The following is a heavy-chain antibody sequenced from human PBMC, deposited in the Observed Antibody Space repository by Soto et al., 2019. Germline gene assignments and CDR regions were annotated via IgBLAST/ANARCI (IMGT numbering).Heavy chain of an antibody. CDR1: GGSISSGGYY. V-gene: IGHV4-31*03. J-gene: IGHJ4*02. D-gene: IGHD3-22*01. Sequence: QVQLQESGPGLVKPSQTLSLTCTVSGGSISSGGYYWSWIRQHPGKGLEWLGYIYYSGSTYYNPSLKRRVTISVDTSKNQFSLKLSSVTAADTAVYYCARAKDDSSGYYYGALDYWGQGTLVTVSS. CDR2: IYYSGST. CDR3: ARAKDDSSGYYYGALDY.